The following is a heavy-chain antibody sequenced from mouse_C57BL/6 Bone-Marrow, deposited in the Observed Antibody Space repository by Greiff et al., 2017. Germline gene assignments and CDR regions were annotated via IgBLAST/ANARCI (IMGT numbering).Heavy chain of an antibody. D-gene: IGHD1-1*01. J-gene: IGHJ4*01. CDR1: GYTFTSYW. CDR2: IYPGNSDT. CDR3: TIITTVVAPYYYAMDY. V-gene: IGHV1-5*01. Sequence: EVQLQQSGTVLARPGASVKMSCKTSGYTFTSYWMHWVKQRPGQGLEWIGAIYPGNSDTSYNQKFKGKAKLTAVTSASTAYMELSSLTNEDSAVYYCTIITTVVAPYYYAMDYWGQGTSVTVSS.